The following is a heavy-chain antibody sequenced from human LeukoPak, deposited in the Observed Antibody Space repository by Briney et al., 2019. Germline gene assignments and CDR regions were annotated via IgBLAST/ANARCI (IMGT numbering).Heavy chain of an antibody. CDR3: ARAADGYNSDY. CDR1: GGSISSYY. Sequence: KPSETLSLTCTVSGGSISSYYWSWIRQPPGKGLEWIGYIYYSGSIKYNPSLKSRVTISVDTSKNQFSLRLNSVTTADTAVYYCARAADGYNSDYWGQGTLVTVSS. J-gene: IGHJ4*02. D-gene: IGHD5-24*01. V-gene: IGHV4-59*01. CDR2: IYYSGSI.